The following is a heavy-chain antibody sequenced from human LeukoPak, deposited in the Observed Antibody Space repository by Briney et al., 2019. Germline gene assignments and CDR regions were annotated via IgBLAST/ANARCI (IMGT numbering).Heavy chain of an antibody. CDR2: TKQDGSIQ. J-gene: IGHJ4*02. CDR1: GFTFSSFW. CDR3: ATSYDSSGCD. Sequence: GGSLRLSCTASGFTFSSFWMAWVRQAPGKGLEWVGNTKQDGSIQYYGDSVKGRFTISRDNAKNSLYLQMNNLRAEDTALYYCATSYDSSGCDWGQGTLVTVSS. V-gene: IGHV3-7*01. D-gene: IGHD3-22*01.